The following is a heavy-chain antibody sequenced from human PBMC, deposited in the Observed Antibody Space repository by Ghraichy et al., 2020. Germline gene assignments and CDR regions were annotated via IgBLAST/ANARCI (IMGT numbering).Heavy chain of an antibody. CDR2: IYWNDDK. J-gene: IGHJ2*01. V-gene: IGHV2-5*01. CDR3: AHRLSRMVRGDPYWYFDL. CDR1: GFSLSTSGVG. Sequence: SGPTLVKPTQTLTLTCTFSGFSLSTSGVGVGWIRQPPGKALEWLALIYWNDDKRYSPSLKSRLTITKDTSKNQVVLTMTNMDPVDTATYYCAHRLSRMVRGDPYWYFDLWGRGTLVTVSS. D-gene: IGHD3-10*01.